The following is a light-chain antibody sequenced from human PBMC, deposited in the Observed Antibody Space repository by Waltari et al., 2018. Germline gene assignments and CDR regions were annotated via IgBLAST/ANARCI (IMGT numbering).Light chain of an antibody. Sequence: QTVVTQEPSLSVSPGGTVTLTCALSSGSLSSTSYATWYQQTPGQPPRRLVYKGNNRYSGVPDRFSGSILGNKAALTITGAQAEDEPEYYCSLYMGSGIWVFGGGTKLTVL. CDR3: SLYMGSGIWV. J-gene: IGLJ3*02. CDR1: SGSLSSTSY. CDR2: KGN. V-gene: IGLV8-61*01.